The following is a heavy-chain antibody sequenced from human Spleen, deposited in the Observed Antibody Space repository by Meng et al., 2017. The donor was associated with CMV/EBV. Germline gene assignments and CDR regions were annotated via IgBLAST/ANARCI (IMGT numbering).Heavy chain of an antibody. D-gene: IGHD3-10*01. CDR2: IDPSDSDT. V-gene: IGHV5-51*01. J-gene: IGHJ4*02. CDR3: ARIGSGSYYSLDY. CDR1: GFSFTSYW. Sequence: KGAGFSFTSYWSGWVRQMPGKGLEWMGIIDPSDSDTRYSPSFQGQVTISADKSISTAYLQWSSLQASDTAMYFCARIGSGSYYSLDYWGQGTLVTVSS.